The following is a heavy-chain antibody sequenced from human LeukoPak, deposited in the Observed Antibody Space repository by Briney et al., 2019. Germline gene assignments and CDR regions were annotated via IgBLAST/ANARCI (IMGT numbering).Heavy chain of an antibody. Sequence: SETLSLTCTVSGGSISSYYWSWIRQPPGKGLEWIGYIYYSGSTNYNPSLKSRVTISVDTSKNQFSLKLSSVTAADTAVYYCARVILEPLGSYYYCMDVWGQGTTVTVSS. CDR3: ARVILEPLGSYYYCMDV. CDR2: IYYSGST. D-gene: IGHD3-3*01. V-gene: IGHV4-59*01. CDR1: GGSISSYY. J-gene: IGHJ6*02.